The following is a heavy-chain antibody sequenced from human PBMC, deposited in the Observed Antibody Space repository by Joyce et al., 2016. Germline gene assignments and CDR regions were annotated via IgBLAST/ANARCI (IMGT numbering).Heavy chain of an antibody. J-gene: IGHJ4*02. CDR1: GGSISSSNW. D-gene: IGHD4-17*01. Sequence: QVQLQESGPGLVKPSGTLSLTCAVSGGSISSSNWWRGVRQPPGKGLEWIGEIYHSGRTNYSPSLKSRVTMSVDKSKNQFSLKLTSVTAADTAVYFCATDPYGDYFDHWGQGALVTVSS. V-gene: IGHV4-4*02. CDR2: IYHSGRT. CDR3: ATDPYGDYFDH.